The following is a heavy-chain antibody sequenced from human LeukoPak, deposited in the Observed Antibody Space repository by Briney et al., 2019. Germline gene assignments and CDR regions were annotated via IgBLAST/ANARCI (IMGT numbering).Heavy chain of an antibody. D-gene: IGHD3-22*01. J-gene: IGHJ4*02. CDR1: GGIFSTYG. Sequence: GGSLRLSCAASGGIFSTYGMHWVRQAPGKGLEWVGFIRDDGSNKYYADSLNRLFTISRDNSKNTLYLHMNSLTAEDTAVYHYAKDLMYYYDSTGYSHYWGQGTLVTVSS. CDR2: IRDDGSNK. CDR3: AKDLMYYYDSTGYSHY. V-gene: IGHV3-30*02.